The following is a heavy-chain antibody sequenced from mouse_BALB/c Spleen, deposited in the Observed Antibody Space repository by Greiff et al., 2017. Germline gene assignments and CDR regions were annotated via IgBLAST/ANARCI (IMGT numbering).Heavy chain of an antibody. D-gene: IGHD1-1*01. Sequence: EVMLVESGGGLVQPGGSRKLSCAASGFTFSSFGMHWVRQAPEKGLEWVAYISSGSRTIYYADTVKGRFTISRDNPKNTLFLQMTSLRSEDTAMYYCARSGYYGSRGFDYWGQGTTLTVSS. CDR3: ARSGYYGSRGFDY. CDR2: ISSGSRTI. V-gene: IGHV5-17*02. J-gene: IGHJ2*01. CDR1: GFTFSSFG.